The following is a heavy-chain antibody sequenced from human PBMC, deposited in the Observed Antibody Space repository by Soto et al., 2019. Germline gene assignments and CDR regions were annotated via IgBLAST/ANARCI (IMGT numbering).Heavy chain of an antibody. V-gene: IGHV3-30-3*01. CDR1: GFTFSSYA. D-gene: IGHD3-10*01. CDR2: ILYDGSNK. Sequence: QVQLVESGGGVVQPGRSLRLSCAASGFTFSSYAMHWVRQAPGKGLEWVAVILYDGSNKYYADSVKGRFTISRDNSKNTLYLQMNSLRAEDTAVYYCARPPYYYGSGRTTSPFDYWGQGTLVTVSS. J-gene: IGHJ4*02. CDR3: ARPPYYYGSGRTTSPFDY.